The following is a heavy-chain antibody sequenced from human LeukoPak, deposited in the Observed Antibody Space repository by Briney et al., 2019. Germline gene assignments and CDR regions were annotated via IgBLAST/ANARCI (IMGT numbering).Heavy chain of an antibody. CDR2: IFPSGGEI. Sequence: GGSLRLSCAASGFTFSTFAMIWVRQPPGKGLEWVSSIFPSGGEIHYADSVRGRFTISRDNSKNTLYLQMNSLRADDTAVYYCAKGVKGWTSFDYWGQGTLVTVSS. J-gene: IGHJ4*02. CDR3: AKGVKGWTSFDY. D-gene: IGHD2-15*01. CDR1: GFTFSTFA. V-gene: IGHV3-23*01.